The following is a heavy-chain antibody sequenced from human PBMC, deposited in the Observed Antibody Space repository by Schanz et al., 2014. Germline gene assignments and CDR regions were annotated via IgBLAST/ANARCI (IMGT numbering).Heavy chain of an antibody. CDR3: AKVREWWPYYFLY. CDR2: ISGNGGST. J-gene: IGHJ4*02. CDR1: GDTFTTQD. Sequence: EVQLVESGGGVVQPGGSLRLGCAASGDTFTTQDMSWVRQPPGKGLEWVSAISGNGGSTYFADSVKGRFTISRDNSDNTLFLQMNSLRAEDTAVYYCAKVREWWPYYFLYWGQGTLFPVSS. V-gene: IGHV3-23*04. D-gene: IGHD2-15*01.